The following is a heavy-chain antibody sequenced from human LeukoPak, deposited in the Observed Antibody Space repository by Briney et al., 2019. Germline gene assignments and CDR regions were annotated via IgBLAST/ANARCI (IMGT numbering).Heavy chain of an antibody. CDR3: ARDLDLII. Sequence: PGGSLRLSCAASGFTVSSNYMSWVRQAPGKGLEWVSVIYSGSSTYYADSVKGRFTISRDNSKNTLYLQMNSPRAEDTAVYYCARDLDLIIWGQGTMVTVSS. D-gene: IGHD3-3*01. CDR2: IYSGSST. J-gene: IGHJ3*02. V-gene: IGHV3-66*01. CDR1: GFTVSSNY.